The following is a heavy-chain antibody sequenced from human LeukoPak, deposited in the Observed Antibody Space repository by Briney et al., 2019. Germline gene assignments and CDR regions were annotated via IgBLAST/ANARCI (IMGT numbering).Heavy chain of an antibody. Sequence: PGGSLRLSCAASGFTFSDYYMSWIRQAPGEGLEWVSYISSSGSTIYYADSVKGRFTISRDNAKNSLYLQMNSLRAEDTAVYYCARSTEYSSSLFDYWGQGTLVTVSS. J-gene: IGHJ4*02. CDR3: ARSTEYSSSLFDY. D-gene: IGHD6-6*01. CDR1: GFTFSDYY. V-gene: IGHV3-11*04. CDR2: ISSSGSTI.